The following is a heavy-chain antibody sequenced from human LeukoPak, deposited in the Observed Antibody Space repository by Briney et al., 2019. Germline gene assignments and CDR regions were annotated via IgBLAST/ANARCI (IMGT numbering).Heavy chain of an antibody. CDR1: GDSVSSNSAA. V-gene: IGHV6-1*01. Sequence: SQTLSLTCAISGDSVSSNSAAWNWIRQSPSRGLEWLGRTYYRSKWYNDYAVSVKSRITINPDTSKNQFSLQLNSVTPEDTAVYYCAKDRRPYSDYVGAFDYWGQGTLVTVSS. D-gene: IGHD4-17*01. J-gene: IGHJ4*02. CDR2: TYYRSKWYN. CDR3: AKDRRPYSDYVGAFDY.